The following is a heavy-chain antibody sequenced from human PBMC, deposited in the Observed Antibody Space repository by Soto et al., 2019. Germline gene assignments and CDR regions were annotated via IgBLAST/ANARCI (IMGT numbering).Heavy chain of an antibody. V-gene: IGHV1-3*01. CDR1: GYTFTSYA. Sequence: QVQLVPSGAEVKKPGASVKVSCKASGYTFTSYAMHWVRQAPGQRLEWMGWINAGNGNTKYSQKFQGRVTITRDTSASTAYMELSSLRSEDTAVYYCATAKPYYYYYMDVWGKGTTVTVSS. CDR2: INAGNGNT. J-gene: IGHJ6*03. CDR3: ATAKPYYYYYMDV.